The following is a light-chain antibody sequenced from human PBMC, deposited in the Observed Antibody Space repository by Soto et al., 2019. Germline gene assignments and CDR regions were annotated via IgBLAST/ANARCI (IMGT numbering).Light chain of an antibody. J-gene: IGKJ5*01. Sequence: EIVMTQSPATLSVSPGERATLSCRASQSVSSNLAWYQQKPGQAPRLLIYGASTRATGIPARFSGSGSGTELSLTITSLQSEVFPVYYCQQYNNWPPATFGQGTRLEIK. CDR2: GAS. CDR1: QSVSSN. CDR3: QQYNNWPPAT. V-gene: IGKV3-15*01.